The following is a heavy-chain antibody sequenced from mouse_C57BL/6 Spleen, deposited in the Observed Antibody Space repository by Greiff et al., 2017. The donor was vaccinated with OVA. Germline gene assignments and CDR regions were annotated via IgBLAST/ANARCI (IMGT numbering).Heavy chain of an antibody. CDR2: ISYDGSN. CDR3: AITGYYFDY. V-gene: IGHV3-6*01. Sequence: ESGPGLVKPSQSLSLTCSVTGYSITSGYYWNWIRQFPGNKLEWMGYISYDGSNNYNPSLKNRISITRDTSKNQFFLKLNSVTTEDTATYYCAITGYYFDYWGQGTTLTVSS. D-gene: IGHD4-1*01. CDR1: GYSITSGYY. J-gene: IGHJ2*01.